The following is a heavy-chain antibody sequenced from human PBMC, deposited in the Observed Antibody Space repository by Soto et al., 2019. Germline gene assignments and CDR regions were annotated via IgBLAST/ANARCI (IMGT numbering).Heavy chain of an antibody. J-gene: IGHJ6*02. CDR1: GGTFSSYA. CDR2: IIPIFGTA. V-gene: IGHV1-69*13. CDR3: AREITIFGVGPTPYYYYGMDV. D-gene: IGHD3-3*01. Sequence: SVKVSCKASGGTFSSYAISWVRQAPGQGLEWMGGIIPIFGTANYAQKFQGRVTITADESTSTAYMELSSLRSEDTAVYYCAREITIFGVGPTPYYYYGMDVWGQGTTVTVSS.